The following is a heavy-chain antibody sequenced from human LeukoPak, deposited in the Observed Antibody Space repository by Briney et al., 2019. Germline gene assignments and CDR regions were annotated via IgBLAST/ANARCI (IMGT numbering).Heavy chain of an antibody. V-gene: IGHV3-23*01. CDR1: GFTFTKYA. CDR2: IGGSGTKA. J-gene: IGHJ4*02. CDR3: ARVLDTAMITYPPGY. Sequence: PGGSLRLSCAASGFTFTKYAMSWVRQAAGKGLEWVSAIGGSGTKAFYAESVKGRFTVSRDNSKNTLDLQMNSLRVEDTAVYYCARVLDTAMITYPPGYWGQGTLVTVSS. D-gene: IGHD5-18*01.